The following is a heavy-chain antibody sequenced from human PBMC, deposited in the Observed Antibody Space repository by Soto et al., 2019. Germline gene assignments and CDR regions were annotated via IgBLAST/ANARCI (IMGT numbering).Heavy chain of an antibody. Sequence: QVQLQESGPGLVKPSDTLSLTCAVSGYSISSSNWWGWIRQPPGKGLEWIGYIYYSGSTYYNPSHKSRVTMSVDPSKNQFSLKLSSVTSVDTDVYYCARSPTVQDDYCDYYYYYYLAVWGNGTTVTVSS. CDR2: IYYSGST. J-gene: IGHJ6*03. CDR1: GYSISSSNW. CDR3: ARSPTVQDDYCDYYYYYYLAV. D-gene: IGHD4-17*01. V-gene: IGHV4-28*01.